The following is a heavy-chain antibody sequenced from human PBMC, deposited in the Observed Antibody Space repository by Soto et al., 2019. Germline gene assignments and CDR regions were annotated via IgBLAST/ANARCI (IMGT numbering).Heavy chain of an antibody. J-gene: IGHJ6*02. CDR3: ARDRVVVAATGYYYGMDV. CDR1: GFTFSSYG. CDR2: IWYDGSNK. V-gene: IGHV3-33*01. Sequence: PGGSLRLSCAASGFTFSSYGMHWVRQAPGKGLEWVAVIWYDGSNKYYADSVKGRFTISRDNSKNTLYLQMNSLRAEDTAVYYCARDRVVVAATGYYYGMDVWGQGTTVTVSS. D-gene: IGHD2-15*01.